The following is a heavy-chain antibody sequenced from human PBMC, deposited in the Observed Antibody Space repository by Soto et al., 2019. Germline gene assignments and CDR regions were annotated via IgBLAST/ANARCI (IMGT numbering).Heavy chain of an antibody. J-gene: IGHJ4*02. Sequence: EVQLLESGGGLVQPGGSLRLSCAASGFTLSSYAMTWVRQAPGKGLGWVSAISDSDNATYYADSVKGRLTISSANSKNTRYLQLNILRAEDTALYYCAKGVSSRACSASDSWGQGTLVTVSA. V-gene: IGHV3-23*01. CDR3: AKGVSSRACSASDS. CDR2: ISDSDNAT. CDR1: GFTLSSYA. D-gene: IGHD6-13*01.